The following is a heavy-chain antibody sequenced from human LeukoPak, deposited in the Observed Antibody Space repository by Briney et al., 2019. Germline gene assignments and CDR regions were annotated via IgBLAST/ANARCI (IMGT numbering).Heavy chain of an antibody. J-gene: IGHJ5*02. CDR2: ICAYTGIT. Sequence: GAAVTVSFMSSNYTFTNYGITWVRQAPAQGVEWMGCICAYTGITSLAHKFQGRATMTTDTSTSTAYMELRSLRSDDTAVYYCARDLIYTTSWYDHWGQGTLVTVSS. CDR1: NYTFTNYG. CDR3: ARDLIYTTSWYDH. V-gene: IGHV1-18*01. D-gene: IGHD2-2*01.